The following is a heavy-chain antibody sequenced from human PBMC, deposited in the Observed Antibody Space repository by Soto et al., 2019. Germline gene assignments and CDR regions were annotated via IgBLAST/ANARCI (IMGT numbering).Heavy chain of an antibody. CDR1: GGSISSGGYY. CDR2: IYYSGST. Sequence: QVQLQESGPGLVKPSQTLSLTCTVSGGSISSGGYYWSWIRQHPGKGLEWIGYIYYSGSTYYNPSLKSRVTISVDTSKNQFSLKLSSVTAAGTAVYYCARFAPPGDYYYDSSGYYVFDYWGQGTLVTVSS. CDR3: ARFAPPGDYYYDSSGYYVFDY. V-gene: IGHV4-31*03. J-gene: IGHJ4*02. D-gene: IGHD3-22*01.